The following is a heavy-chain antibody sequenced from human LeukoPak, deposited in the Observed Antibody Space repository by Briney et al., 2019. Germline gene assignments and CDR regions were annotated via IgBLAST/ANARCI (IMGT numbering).Heavy chain of an antibody. J-gene: IGHJ4*02. Sequence: ASVKVSCKASGYTFTSYYMHWVRQAPGQGLEWMGIINPSGGSTSYVQKYQGRVTMTRDKHTSRDYMELSSLRSEDTAVYYCARECYGARVFPGYWGQGTLVTVSS. V-gene: IGHV1-46*03. CDR1: GYTFTSYY. D-gene: IGHD4-17*01. CDR3: ARECYGARVFPGY. CDR2: INPSGGST.